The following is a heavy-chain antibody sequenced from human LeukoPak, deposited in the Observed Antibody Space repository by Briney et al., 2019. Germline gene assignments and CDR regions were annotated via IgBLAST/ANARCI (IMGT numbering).Heavy chain of an antibody. CDR1: GYSFSTYW. V-gene: IGHV5-51*01. D-gene: IGHD5-18*01. J-gene: IGHJ5*02. Sequence: GESLKISCKGSGYSFSTYWIGWVRQMPGEGLQWMGIIYPGDSDTRYSPSFQGQVTISADKSISTAYLQWSSLKASDTAMYYCARGGYSYGYADNWFDPWGQGTLVTVSS. CDR3: ARGGYSYGYADNWFDP. CDR2: IYPGDSDT.